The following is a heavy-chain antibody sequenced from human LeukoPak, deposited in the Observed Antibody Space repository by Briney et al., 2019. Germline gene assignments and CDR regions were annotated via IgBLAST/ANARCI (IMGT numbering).Heavy chain of an antibody. Sequence: SQTLSLTCTVSGGSISSSSYYWGWIRQPPVKGLEWIGSIYYSGSTYYNPSLKSRVTISVDTSKNQFSLKLNSVTAADTAVYYCARLAVVVPAYRLWDYWGQGTLVTVSS. CDR1: GGSISSSSYY. V-gene: IGHV4-39*01. D-gene: IGHD2-2*01. CDR2: IYYSGST. J-gene: IGHJ4*02. CDR3: ARLAVVVPAYRLWDY.